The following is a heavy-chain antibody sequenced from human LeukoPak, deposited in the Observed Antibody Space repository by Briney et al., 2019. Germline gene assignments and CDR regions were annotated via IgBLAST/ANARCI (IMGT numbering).Heavy chain of an antibody. J-gene: IGHJ6*02. D-gene: IGHD2-8*01. V-gene: IGHV1-46*01. Sequence: GASVKVSCKASGYNFISYYMHWVRPAPGQGLAWMGIINPSGGSTSYAQKFQDRVTMTRDTSTRTVYMELSSLKSEDTAVYYCAREDVVLVDAVRYYYYGMDVWGQGNTVTVSS. CDR3: AREDVVLVDAVRYYYYGMDV. CDR1: GYNFISYY. CDR2: INPSGGST.